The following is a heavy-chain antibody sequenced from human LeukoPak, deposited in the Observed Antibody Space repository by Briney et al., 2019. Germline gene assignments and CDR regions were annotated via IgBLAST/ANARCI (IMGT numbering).Heavy chain of an antibody. Sequence: SGTLSLTCTVSGGSISSYYWSWIRQPAGKGLEWIGRIYTSGSTNYNPSLKSRVTMSVDTSKNQFSLKLSSVTAADTAVYYCARVAGGPEGGGTNYFDYWGQGTLVTVSS. CDR3: ARVAGGPEGGGTNYFDY. CDR2: IYTSGST. V-gene: IGHV4-4*07. D-gene: IGHD3-16*01. J-gene: IGHJ4*02. CDR1: GGSISSYY.